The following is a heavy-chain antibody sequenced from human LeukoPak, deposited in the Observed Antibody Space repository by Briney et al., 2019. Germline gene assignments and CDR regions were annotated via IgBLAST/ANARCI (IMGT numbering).Heavy chain of an antibody. V-gene: IGHV4-30-4*01. D-gene: IGHD3-10*01. CDR2: IYYSGST. J-gene: IGHJ6*04. Sequence: SQTLSLTCTVSGGSISSGDYYWSWLRQPPGRGLEWIGYIYYSGSTYYNPSLKSRVTISVDTSKNQFSLKLSSVTAADTAVYYCARSGSMVRGVIPDGMDVWGKGTTVTVSS. CDR3: ARSGSMVRGVIPDGMDV. CDR1: GGSISSGDYY.